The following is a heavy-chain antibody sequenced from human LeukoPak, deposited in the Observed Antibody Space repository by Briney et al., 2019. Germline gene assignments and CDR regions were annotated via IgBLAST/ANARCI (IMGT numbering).Heavy chain of an antibody. J-gene: IGHJ4*02. CDR1: GFTFSSYS. CDR3: AKGSSMIVLVPGYFDY. D-gene: IGHD2-8*02. CDR2: ISGSGGST. V-gene: IGHV3-23*01. Sequence: QTGGSLRLSCAASGFTFSSYSMNWVRQAPGKGLEWVSAISGSGGSTYYADSVKGRFTISRDNSKNTLYLQMNSLRAEDTAVYYCAKGSSMIVLVPGYFDYWGQGTLVTVSS.